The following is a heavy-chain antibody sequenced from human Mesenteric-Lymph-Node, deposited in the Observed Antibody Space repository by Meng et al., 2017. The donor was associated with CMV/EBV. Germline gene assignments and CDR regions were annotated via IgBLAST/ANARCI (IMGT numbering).Heavy chain of an antibody. CDR3: ARDRRIAAAQRAFDY. J-gene: IGHJ4*02. CDR1: GFTVSDYY. D-gene: IGHD6-13*01. Sequence: GGSLRLSCTASGFTVSDYYLNWIRQAPGKGLEWVSYISSSGNTIYYADSVKGRFTISRDNAKNSLYLQMNSLRAEDTAVYYCARDRRIAAAQRAFDYWGQGTLVTVSS. CDR2: ISSSGNTI. V-gene: IGHV3-11*04.